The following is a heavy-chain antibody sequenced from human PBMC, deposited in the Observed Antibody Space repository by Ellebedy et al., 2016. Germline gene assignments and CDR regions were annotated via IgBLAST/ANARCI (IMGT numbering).Heavy chain of an antibody. CDR1: GFTFSSYD. CDR3: ARSNYDFWSGYSGWDV. J-gene: IGHJ6*02. Sequence: GESLKISCAASGFTFSSYDMHWVRQATGKGLEWVSAIGTAGDTYYPGSVKGRFTISRENAKNSLYLQMNSLRAGDTAVYYCARSNYDFWSGYSGWDVWGQGTTVTVSS. V-gene: IGHV3-13*01. D-gene: IGHD3-3*01. CDR2: IGTAGDT.